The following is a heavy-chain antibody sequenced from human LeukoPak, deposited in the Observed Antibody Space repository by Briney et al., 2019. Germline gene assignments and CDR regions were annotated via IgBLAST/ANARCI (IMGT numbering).Heavy chain of an antibody. V-gene: IGHV3-23*01. CDR3: AKESSRTENYFDY. CDR2: ISGSGGSK. CDR1: GFTFSSYW. Sequence: PGGSLRLSCAASGFTFSSYWMSWVRQAPGKGLEWVSAISGSGGSKYYADSVKGRFTISRDNSKNMLYLQMNSLRAEDTAVYYCAKESSRTENYFDYWGQGTLVTVSS. J-gene: IGHJ4*02. D-gene: IGHD1-14*01.